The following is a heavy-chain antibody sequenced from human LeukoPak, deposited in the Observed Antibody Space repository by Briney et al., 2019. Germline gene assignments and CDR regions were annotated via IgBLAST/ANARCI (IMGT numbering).Heavy chain of an antibody. V-gene: IGHV6-1*01. D-gene: IGHD3-10*01. J-gene: IGHJ6*01. CDR2: TYYRAKWYN. CDR3: ARDLGPITMVRGVMPRGGMDV. Sequence: SQTHSLTCALSGDSVSSNSAAWNWIRQSPSRGLEWMGSTYYRAKWYNDYAVSVKSRITINPDTSKNQFSLQLNSVTPEDTAVYYCARDLGPITMVRGVMPRGGMDVWGQGSTVTVCS. CDR1: GDSVSSNSAA.